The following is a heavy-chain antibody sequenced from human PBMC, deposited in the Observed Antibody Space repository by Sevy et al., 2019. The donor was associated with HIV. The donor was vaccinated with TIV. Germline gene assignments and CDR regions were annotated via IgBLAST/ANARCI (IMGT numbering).Heavy chain of an antibody. J-gene: IGHJ6*02. CDR2: ISYDGSNK. V-gene: IGHV3-30-3*01. Sequence: GGSLRLSCAASGFTFSSYAMHWVRQAPGKGLEWVAVISYDGSNKYYADSVKGRFTISRENSKNTLYLQMNSLRAEDTAVYYCARDRNGYYEYYYYGMDVWCQGTTVTVSS. D-gene: IGHD1-26*01. CDR3: ARDRNGYYEYYYYGMDV. CDR1: GFTFSSYA.